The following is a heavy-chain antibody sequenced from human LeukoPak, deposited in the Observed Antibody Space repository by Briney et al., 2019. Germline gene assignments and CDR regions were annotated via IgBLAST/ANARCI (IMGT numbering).Heavy chain of an antibody. CDR1: GFTFSTYG. D-gene: IGHD4-11*01. CDR3: ARDRAVTINWFDY. CDR2: IWFDTNNK. J-gene: IGHJ4*02. Sequence: GGSLRLSCAASGFTFSTYGMHWVRQAPGKGLEWVAVIWFDTNNKYYADSVKGRFTISRDNSKNTLYLQMNSLRAEDTAVYYCARDRAVTINWFDYWGQGTLVTVSS. V-gene: IGHV3-33*01.